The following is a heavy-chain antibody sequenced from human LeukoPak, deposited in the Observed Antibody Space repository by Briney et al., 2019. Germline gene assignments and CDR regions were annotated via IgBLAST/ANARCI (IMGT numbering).Heavy chain of an antibody. V-gene: IGHV3-30*02. CDR2: IRFNGNDI. CDR1: GFTFSTYG. D-gene: IGHD3-9*01. CDR3: AKDSETGHNWAPFDY. J-gene: IGHJ4*02. Sequence: GGSLRLSCAASGFTFSTYGMHWVRQAPGKGLEWVAFIRFNGNDIYYRDSVRGRFTISRDNSKNTLYLQMNSLRPEDTAVYYCAKDSETGHNWAPFDYWGQGTLVTVSS.